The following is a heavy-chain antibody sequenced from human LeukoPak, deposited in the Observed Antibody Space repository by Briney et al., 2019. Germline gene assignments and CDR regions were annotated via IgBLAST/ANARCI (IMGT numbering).Heavy chain of an antibody. V-gene: IGHV3-21*01. J-gene: IGHJ6*03. CDR3: ARALTGHYYYYYMDV. CDR2: INSIGSYI. CDR1: GFTFSSHS. D-gene: IGHD7-27*01. Sequence: PGGSLRLSCAASGFTFSSHSMNWVRQAPGKGLEWVSSINSIGSYIYYADSLKGRFTISRDNSKNTLYLQMNSLRAEDTAVYYCARALTGHYYYYYMDVWGKGTTVTVSS.